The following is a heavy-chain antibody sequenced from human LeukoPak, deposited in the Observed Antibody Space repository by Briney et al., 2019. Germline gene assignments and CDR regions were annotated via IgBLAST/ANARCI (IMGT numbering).Heavy chain of an antibody. J-gene: IGHJ4*02. Sequence: GGSLRLSCAASGFTFSSYAMSWVRQAPGKGLEWVSAISGGGGSTYYADSVKGRFTISRDNSKNTLYLQMNSLRAEDTAVYYCARDLDDLGWADYWGQGTLVTVSS. V-gene: IGHV3-23*01. CDR1: GFTFSSYA. CDR2: ISGGGGST. D-gene: IGHD3/OR15-3a*01. CDR3: ARDLDDLGWADY.